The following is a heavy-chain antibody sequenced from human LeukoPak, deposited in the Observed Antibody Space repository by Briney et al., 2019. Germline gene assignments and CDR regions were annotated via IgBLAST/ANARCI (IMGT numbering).Heavy chain of an antibody. CDR3: ARVNYFRGSLKAIVVVPAAPQPPLDY. CDR1: GYTFTSYG. D-gene: IGHD2-2*01. Sequence: ASVKVSCKASGYTFTSYGISWVRQAPGQGLEWMGWISAYNGNTNYAQKLQGRVTMTKDTSTSTAYMELRSLRSDDTAVYYCARVNYFRGSLKAIVVVPAAPQPPLDYWGQGTLVTVSS. J-gene: IGHJ4*02. CDR2: ISAYNGNT. V-gene: IGHV1-18*01.